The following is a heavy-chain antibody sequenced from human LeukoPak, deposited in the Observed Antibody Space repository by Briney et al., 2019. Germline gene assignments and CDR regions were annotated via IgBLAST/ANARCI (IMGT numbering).Heavy chain of an antibody. D-gene: IGHD1-7*01. CDR1: GFTFDDYA. Sequence: PGGSLRLSCAASGFTFDDYAMHWVRQPPGKGLEWVSSISRDSGSRVYAASVKGRFTISRDNAKNSLHLQMNSLTPEDTALYYCIKDLRLDLHLDTFHMWGQGTLVTASS. J-gene: IGHJ3*02. CDR3: IKDLRLDLHLDTFHM. V-gene: IGHV3-9*01. CDR2: ISRDSGSR.